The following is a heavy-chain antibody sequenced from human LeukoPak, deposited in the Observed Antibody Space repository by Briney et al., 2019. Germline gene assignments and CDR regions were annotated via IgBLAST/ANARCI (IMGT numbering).Heavy chain of an antibody. CDR2: IKSKTDGGTT. CDR3: TTDGPYCSGGSCYSPYYYYYGMDV. D-gene: IGHD2-15*01. J-gene: IGHJ6*04. V-gene: IGHV3-15*01. Sequence: GGSLRLSCAASGFTFSNAWMSWVRQAPGKGLEWVGRIKSKTDGGTTDYAAPVKGRFTISRDDSKNTLYLQMNSLKTEDTGVYYCTTDGPYCSGGSCYSPYYYYYGMDVWGKGTTVTVSS. CDR1: GFTFSNAW.